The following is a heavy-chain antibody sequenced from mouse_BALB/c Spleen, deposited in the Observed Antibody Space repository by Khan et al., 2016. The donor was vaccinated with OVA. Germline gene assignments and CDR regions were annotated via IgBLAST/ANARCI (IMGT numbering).Heavy chain of an antibody. CDR1: GFTFSDYY. CDR3: ARAGYGGFAY. V-gene: IGHV5-4*02. Sequence: EVELVESGGGLVKPGGSLKLSCAASGFTFSDYYMYWVRQTPEKRLEWVATISDGGSSTYYLDSVKGRFTISRDNAKNSLYRQMSRLKSEDTAIYYWARAGYGGFAYWGQGTLVTVSA. J-gene: IGHJ3*01. D-gene: IGHD1-1*02. CDR2: ISDGGSST.